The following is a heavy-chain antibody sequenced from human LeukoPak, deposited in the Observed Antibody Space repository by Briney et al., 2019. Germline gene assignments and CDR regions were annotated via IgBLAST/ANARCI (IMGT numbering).Heavy chain of an antibody. CDR3: ARGYSYGEY. V-gene: IGHV4-59*01. D-gene: IGHD5-18*01. CDR1: GGSINSYY. J-gene: IGHJ4*02. Sequence: PSETLSLTCTVSGGSINSYYGSWIRQPPGKGLEWIGYIYSSGSTNYNPSLKSRVSMSVDTSNNQFSLRLSSVTAADTAVYYCARGYSYGEYWGQGTLVTVST. CDR2: IYSSGST.